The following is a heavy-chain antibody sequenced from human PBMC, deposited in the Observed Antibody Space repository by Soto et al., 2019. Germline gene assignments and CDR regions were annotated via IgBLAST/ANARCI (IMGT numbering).Heavy chain of an antibody. CDR2: IGAGADVT. CDR3: AKYLSSCSGDSCSRDFDF. D-gene: IGHD2-15*01. Sequence: EVQLLGSGGGLVQPGGSLRLSCAASGFTFSTYPMTWVRQAPGKGLEWVSSIGAGADVTYYADYVKGRFTIARDNYKDTLFLQMNSLRADDTAVYYCAKYLSSCSGDSCSRDFDFWGQGTLVTVSS. CDR1: GFTFSTYP. V-gene: IGHV3-23*01. J-gene: IGHJ4*02.